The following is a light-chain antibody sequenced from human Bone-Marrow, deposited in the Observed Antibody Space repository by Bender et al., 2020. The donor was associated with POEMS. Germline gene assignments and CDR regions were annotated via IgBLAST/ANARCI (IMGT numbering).Light chain of an antibody. V-gene: IGLV2-23*03. CDR3: CSYIGSYSFDYV. J-gene: IGLJ1*01. Sequence: QSSLTQPASVSGSPGQSITISCSDVGTYNLVSWYQQHPGKAPRLIIFDGNRGPSGLSNRFSITKSGNPGSLTISGLQTDDKPNYFCCSYIGSYSFDYVYASGAKVTVL. CDR1: DVGTYNL. CDR2: DGN.